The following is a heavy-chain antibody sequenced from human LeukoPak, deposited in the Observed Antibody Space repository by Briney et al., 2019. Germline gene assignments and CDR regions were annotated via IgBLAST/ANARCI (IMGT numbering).Heavy chain of an antibody. V-gene: IGHV3-74*01. CDR1: GLAFSAYK. J-gene: IGHJ4*02. CDR2: ISTDGYTT. D-gene: IGHD2-15*01. Sequence: GGSLRLSCAASGLAFSAYKMHWVRQAPRKGLVWVSRISTDGYTTDYADFVQGRFTASRDNTKNTWSLEMNSLRAEDTAGYYCVVGGSPGYLAKGTLVTGSS. CDR3: VVGGSPGY.